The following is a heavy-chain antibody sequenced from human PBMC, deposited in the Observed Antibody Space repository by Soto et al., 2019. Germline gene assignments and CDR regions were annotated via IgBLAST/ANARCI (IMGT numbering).Heavy chain of an antibody. Sequence: SETLSLTCAVYGGSFSGYYWSWIRQPPGKGLEWIGEINHSGSTNYNPSLKSRVTISVDTSKNQFSLKLSSVTAADTAVYYCARGSLAAERYYFDYWGQGTLVTVSS. CDR2: INHSGST. J-gene: IGHJ4*02. CDR3: ARGSLAAERYYFDY. CDR1: GGSFSGYY. V-gene: IGHV4-34*01. D-gene: IGHD6-13*01.